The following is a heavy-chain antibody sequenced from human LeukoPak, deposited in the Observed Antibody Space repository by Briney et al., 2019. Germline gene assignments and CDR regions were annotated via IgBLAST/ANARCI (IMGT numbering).Heavy chain of an antibody. J-gene: IGHJ4*02. CDR2: INPNSGGT. CDR1: GYTFTGYY. Sequence: ASVKVSCKASGYTFTGYYMHWVRQAPGQGLEWMGWINPNSGGTNYAQEFQGRVTMTRDTSISTAYMELSRLRSDDTAVYYCARDLVVVPASNLGYWGQGTLVTVSS. D-gene: IGHD2-2*01. V-gene: IGHV1-2*02. CDR3: ARDLVVVPASNLGY.